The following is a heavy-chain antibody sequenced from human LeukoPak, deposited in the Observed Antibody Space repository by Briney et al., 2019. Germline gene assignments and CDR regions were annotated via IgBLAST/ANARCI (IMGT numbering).Heavy chain of an antibody. Sequence: SETLSLTCTVSGGSISSYYWSWMRQPAGKGLEFIGRIRTSGGTNYNPSLTSRVTKSVDTSKNQFSLKLTSMTAADTAVYYCARDEGQLAGYYFDYWGQGTLVTVSS. CDR3: ARDEGQLAGYYFDY. CDR2: IRTSGGT. CDR1: GGSISSYY. V-gene: IGHV4-4*07. D-gene: IGHD6-6*01. J-gene: IGHJ4*02.